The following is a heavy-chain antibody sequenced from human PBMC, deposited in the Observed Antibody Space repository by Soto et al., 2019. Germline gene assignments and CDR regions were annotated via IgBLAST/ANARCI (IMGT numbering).Heavy chain of an antibody. D-gene: IGHD3-3*02. Sequence: QVQLVQSATEVKKPGASVKVSGKASGYTFLDFYIHWVRQAPGQGLGWMGFINPSGGGTTYAQQFQGRLTMTRDTSTSTVYMELMSLRSEDTAIYYCARDKPFSADYWGQGTLVT. CDR1: GYTFLDFY. CDR3: ARDKPFSADY. J-gene: IGHJ4*02. CDR2: INPSGGGT. V-gene: IGHV1-46*01.